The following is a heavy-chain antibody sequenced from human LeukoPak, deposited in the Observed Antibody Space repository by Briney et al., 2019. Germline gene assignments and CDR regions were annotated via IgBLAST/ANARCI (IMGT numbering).Heavy chain of an antibody. CDR3: ASPNFREGDHIDY. J-gene: IGHJ4*02. V-gene: IGHV3-30-3*01. CDR1: GFTFSSYA. D-gene: IGHD3-10*01. Sequence: PGGSLRLSCAASGFTFSSYAMSWVRQAPGKGLEWVAVISKDGSNKYYADSVKGRFTISRDNSKNTVYLQMDSLRADDTAVYYCASPNFREGDHIDYWGQGTLVTVYS. CDR2: ISKDGSNK.